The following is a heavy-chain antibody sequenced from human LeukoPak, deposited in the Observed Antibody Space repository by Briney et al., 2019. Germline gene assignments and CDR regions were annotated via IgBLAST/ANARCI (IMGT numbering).Heavy chain of an antibody. D-gene: IGHD4-23*01. J-gene: IGHJ4*02. Sequence: ASVKVSCEASGGTFSSYTISWVRQAPGQGLEWMGRVIPILGIANYAQKFQGRVTITADKSTSTAYMELSSLRSEDTAVYYCAANEGGYGGNSFDYWGQGTLVTVSS. CDR2: VIPILGIA. CDR1: GGTFSSYT. CDR3: AANEGGYGGNSFDY. V-gene: IGHV1-69*02.